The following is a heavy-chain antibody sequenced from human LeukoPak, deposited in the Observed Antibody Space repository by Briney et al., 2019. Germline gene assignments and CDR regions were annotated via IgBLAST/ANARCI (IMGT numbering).Heavy chain of an antibody. Sequence: GGSLRLSCAASGFTFSSYAMSWVRQAPGKGLEWVSYISSSSSYIYYADSVKGRFTISRDNAKNSLYLQMNSLRAEDTAVYYCARGDRYYDSSGYQREFDYWGQGTLVTVSS. CDR2: ISSSSSYI. D-gene: IGHD3-22*01. V-gene: IGHV3-21*01. CDR1: GFTFSSYA. J-gene: IGHJ4*02. CDR3: ARGDRYYDSSGYQREFDY.